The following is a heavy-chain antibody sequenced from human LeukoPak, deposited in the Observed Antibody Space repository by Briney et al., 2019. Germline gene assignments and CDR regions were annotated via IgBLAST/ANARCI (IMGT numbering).Heavy chain of an antibody. V-gene: IGHV3-23*01. Sequence: GGSLRLSCAASGFTFSSYAMSWVRQAPGKGLEWVSAISGSGGSTYYADSVKGRFTISRDNSKNTLYLQMNSLRAEDTAVYYCAKVSGDPNYYDSSGYYRPPHYFDYWGQGALVTVSS. J-gene: IGHJ4*02. CDR1: GFTFSSYA. D-gene: IGHD3-22*01. CDR3: AKVSGDPNYYDSSGYYRPPHYFDY. CDR2: ISGSGGST.